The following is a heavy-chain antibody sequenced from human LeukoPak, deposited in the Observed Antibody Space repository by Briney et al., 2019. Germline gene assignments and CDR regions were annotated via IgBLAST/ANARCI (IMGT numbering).Heavy chain of an antibody. CDR2: ISYDGSNK. J-gene: IGHJ4*02. CDR1: GFTFSGYG. CDR3: AKDRGDY. V-gene: IGHV3-30*18. Sequence: GGSLRLSCAASGFTFSGYGMHWVRQAPGRGLEWVAVISYDGSNKYYADSVKGRFTISRDNSKNTLYLQMNSLRAEDTAVYYCAKDRGDYWGQGTLVTVSS. D-gene: IGHD5-12*01.